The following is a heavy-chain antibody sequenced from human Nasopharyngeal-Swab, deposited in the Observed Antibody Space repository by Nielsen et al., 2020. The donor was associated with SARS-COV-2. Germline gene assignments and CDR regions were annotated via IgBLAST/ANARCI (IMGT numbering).Heavy chain of an antibody. V-gene: IGHV3-30-3*01. D-gene: IGHD5-18*01. J-gene: IGHJ4*02. CDR3: ARGGEWIQLWLPNFDY. CDR1: GFTFSSYA. CDR2: ISYDGSNK. Sequence: SLKISCAASGFTFSSYAMHWVRQAPGKGLEWVAVISYDGSNKYYADSVKGRFTISRDNSKNTLYLQMNSLRAEDTAVYYCARGGEWIQLWLPNFDYWGQGTLVTVSS.